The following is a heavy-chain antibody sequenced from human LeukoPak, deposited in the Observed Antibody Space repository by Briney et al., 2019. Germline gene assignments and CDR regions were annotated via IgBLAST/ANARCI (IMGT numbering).Heavy chain of an antibody. CDR3: ATGAPDFWSGFYSLYNWFDP. Sequence: ASVKVSCKVSGYTLTELSMHWVRQAPGKGLEWMGGFDPEDGETIYAQKFQGRVTMTEDTSTDTAYMELSSLRSEDTAVYYCATGAPDFWSGFYSLYNWFDPWGQGTLVTVSS. J-gene: IGHJ5*02. CDR2: FDPEDGET. D-gene: IGHD3-3*01. CDR1: GYTLTELS. V-gene: IGHV1-24*01.